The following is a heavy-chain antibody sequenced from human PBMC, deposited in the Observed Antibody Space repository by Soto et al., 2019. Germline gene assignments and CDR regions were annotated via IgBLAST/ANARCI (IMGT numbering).Heavy chain of an antibody. D-gene: IGHD6-13*01. CDR2: IYFSGST. V-gene: IGHV4-4*09. Sequence: KSSETLSLTCSVSGGSMNGYYWSWIRQTPGQGLEWLGFIYFSGSTRYNPSLMSRLTISLDKSKRQFSMSLSSVTAADTAVYYCARSVATPGTNIDFWGQGTLVTVSS. CDR3: ARSVATPGTNIDF. CDR1: GGSMNGYY. J-gene: IGHJ4*02.